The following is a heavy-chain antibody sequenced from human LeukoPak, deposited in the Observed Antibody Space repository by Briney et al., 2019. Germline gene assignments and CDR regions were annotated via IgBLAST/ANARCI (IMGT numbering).Heavy chain of an antibody. CDR1: GGTFSSYA. J-gene: IGHJ6*02. V-gene: IGHV1-69*05. CDR3: AADLSGYGDYGDYYYYGMDV. Sequence: SVKVSCKASGGTFSSYAISWVRQAPGQGLEWMGGIIPIFGTANYAQKFQGRVTITTDESTSTAYMELSSLRSEDTAVYYCAADLSGYGDYGDYYYYGMDVWGQGTTVTVSS. CDR2: IIPIFGTA. D-gene: IGHD4-17*01.